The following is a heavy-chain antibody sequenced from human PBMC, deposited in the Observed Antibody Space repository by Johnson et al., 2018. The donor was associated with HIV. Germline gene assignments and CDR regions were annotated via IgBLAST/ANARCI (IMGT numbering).Heavy chain of an antibody. CDR1: GFTFSNAW. V-gene: IGHV3-15*01. Sequence: VQLVESGGGLVQPGGSLRLSCAASGFTFSNAWMSWVRQAPGKGLEWVGRIKSNTDGGTTDYAAPVKDRFTISRDDSKNTLYLQMNSLKTEDTAVYYCSVDAFDIWGQGTMVTVSS. CDR3: SVDAFDI. CDR2: IKSNTDGGTT. J-gene: IGHJ3*02.